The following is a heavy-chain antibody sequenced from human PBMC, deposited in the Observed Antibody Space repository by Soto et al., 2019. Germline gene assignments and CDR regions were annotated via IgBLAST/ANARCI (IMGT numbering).Heavy chain of an antibody. J-gene: IGHJ5*01. CDR2: MSSSGLPT. V-gene: IGHV3-48*03. CDR3: ARYGTRGDW. Sequence: PGGSLRLSCQASGFNFRMYEMHWVRKAPGKGLEWVSYMSSSGLPTYYAEFAEGRFTISRDNAQNSLYLHLNSLRVGDTAVYYFARYGTRGDWWGLGTQVTVSS. CDR1: GFNFRMYE. D-gene: IGHD3-10*01.